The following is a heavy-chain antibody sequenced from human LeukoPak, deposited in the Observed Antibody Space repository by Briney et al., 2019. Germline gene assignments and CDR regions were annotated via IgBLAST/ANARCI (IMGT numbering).Heavy chain of an antibody. V-gene: IGHV4-39*01. CDR2: IYYSGST. CDR1: GGSISSSSYY. CDR3: ARLGWGIVGATPYFDY. Sequence: PSETLSLTCTVSGGSISSSSYYWGWIRQPPGKGLEWIRSIYYSGSTYYNPSLKSRVTISVDTSKNQFSLKLSSVTAADTAVYYCARLGWGIVGATPYFDYWGQGTLVTVSS. D-gene: IGHD1-26*01. J-gene: IGHJ4*02.